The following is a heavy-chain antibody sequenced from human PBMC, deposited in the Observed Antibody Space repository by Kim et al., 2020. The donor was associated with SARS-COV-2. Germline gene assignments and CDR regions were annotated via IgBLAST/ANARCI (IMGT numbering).Heavy chain of an antibody. D-gene: IGHD6-19*01. CDR2: IKQDGNQR. J-gene: IGHJ3*02. CDR3: ACDWDLDSSGKDAWDI. CDR1: GFTFSSYW. Sequence: GGSLRLSCAASGFTFSSYWMTWVRQAPGKGLEWVANIKQDGNQRSYVDSVKGRVTITRDNAKKKQNLQMNSLRLEATAADYYACDWDLDSSGKDAWDIWG. V-gene: IGHV3-7*01.